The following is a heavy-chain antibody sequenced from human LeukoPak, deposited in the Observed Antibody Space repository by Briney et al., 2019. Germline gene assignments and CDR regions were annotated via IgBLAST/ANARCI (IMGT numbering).Heavy chain of an antibody. Sequence: SETLSLTCTVSGGSISSSSYYWGWIRQPPGKGLEWIRSIYYSGSTYYNPSLKSRVTISVDTSKNQFSLKLSSVTAADTAVYYCARRRLCSGGSCYYYYGMDVWGQGTTVTVSS. D-gene: IGHD2-15*01. V-gene: IGHV4-39*01. CDR3: ARRRLCSGGSCYYYYGMDV. CDR2: IYYSGST. J-gene: IGHJ6*02. CDR1: GGSISSSSYY.